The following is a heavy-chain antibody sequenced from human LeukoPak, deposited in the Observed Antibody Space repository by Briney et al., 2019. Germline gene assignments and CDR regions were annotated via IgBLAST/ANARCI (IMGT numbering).Heavy chain of an antibody. V-gene: IGHV1-2*02. D-gene: IGHD5-18*01. CDR2: IIPNTGGT. J-gene: IGHJ4*02. CDR1: GYTFTDYY. CDR3: ARGEYRFGYDY. Sequence: GASVKVSCKASGYTFTDYYIHWVRQAPGQGPEWMGWIIPNTGGTHYAQNYRGRVTMTRDTAISTAYMELSRLRSDDTAIYYCARGEYRFGYDYWGQGTLVTVSS.